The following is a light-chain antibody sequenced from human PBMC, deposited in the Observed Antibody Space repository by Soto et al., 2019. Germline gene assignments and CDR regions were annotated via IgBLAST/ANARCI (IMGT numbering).Light chain of an antibody. CDR1: QSVSSNY. Sequence: EIVLTQSPAILSLSPGERATLSCRASQSVSSNYLAWYQQKPAQAPRLLIYGASSRATGIPDRFSDSGSGTDFTLTISRLEPEDLAVYYCQQYGSSPFNFGPGTKVDIK. J-gene: IGKJ3*01. V-gene: IGKV3-20*01. CDR2: GAS. CDR3: QQYGSSPFN.